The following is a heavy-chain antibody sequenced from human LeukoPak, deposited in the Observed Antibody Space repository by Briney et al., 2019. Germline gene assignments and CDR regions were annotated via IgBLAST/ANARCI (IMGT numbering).Heavy chain of an antibody. Sequence: GGSLRLSCAASRFTVSSNYMSWVRQAPGKGLEWVSVIYSGGSTYYADSVKGRFTISRDNSKNTLYLQMNSLRAEDTAVYYCARGEEEYSGYEGEDYWGQGTLVTVSS. D-gene: IGHD5-12*01. CDR1: RFTVSSNY. CDR2: IYSGGST. J-gene: IGHJ4*02. V-gene: IGHV3-66*01. CDR3: ARGEEEYSGYEGEDY.